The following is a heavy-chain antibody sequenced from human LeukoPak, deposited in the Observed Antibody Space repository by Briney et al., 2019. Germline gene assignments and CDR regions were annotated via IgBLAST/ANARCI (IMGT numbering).Heavy chain of an antibody. CDR1: GYTFTSYG. CDR2: ISAYNGNT. J-gene: IGHJ4*02. D-gene: IGHD2-21*02. V-gene: IGHV1-18*01. Sequence: ASVKVSCKASGYTFTSYGISWVRQAPGQGLEWMGWISAYNGNTNYAQKLQGRVTMTTDTSTSTAYMELRSLRSDDTDVYYCAILAYCGGDCYSSYFDYWGQGTLVTVSS. CDR3: AILAYCGGDCYSSYFDY.